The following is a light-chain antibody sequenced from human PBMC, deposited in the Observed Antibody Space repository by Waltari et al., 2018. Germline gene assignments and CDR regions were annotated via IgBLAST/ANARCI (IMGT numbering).Light chain of an antibody. V-gene: IGLV2-14*01. CDR1: SSDVGFYDF. Sequence: QSALTQPASVSGSPGQSITISCTGTSSDVGFYDFVSWFQQHPDKAPKVMSYKVNNRPSGVSNRFSGSKSANTASLTISGLQAEDEADYYCSSYTRRSYWVFGGGTQLTVL. CDR3: SSYTRRSYWV. CDR2: KVN. J-gene: IGLJ3*02.